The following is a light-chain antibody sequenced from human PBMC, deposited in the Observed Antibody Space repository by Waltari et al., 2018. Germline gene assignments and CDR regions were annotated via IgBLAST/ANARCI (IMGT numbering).Light chain of an antibody. CDR1: QSVLYSSHNKNY. J-gene: IGKJ4*01. Sequence: DIVMTQSPDSLAVSLGERATINCKSSQSVLYSSHNKNYLAWYQQKPGQPPKLLIYWASTRESGVPDRFSGSGSGTDFTLTISSLQAEDVAVYYCQQYYSTSLTFGGGTKVEIK. CDR3: QQYYSTSLT. CDR2: WAS. V-gene: IGKV4-1*01.